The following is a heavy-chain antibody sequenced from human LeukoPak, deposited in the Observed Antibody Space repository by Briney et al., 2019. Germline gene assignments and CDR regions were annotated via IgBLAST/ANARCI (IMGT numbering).Heavy chain of an antibody. CDR1: GGTFNNYA. CDR2: IIPIFGTA. V-gene: IGHV1-69*06. J-gene: IGHJ3*02. Sequence: SVKVSFKASGGTFNNYAISWVRQAPGQRLEWMGGIIPIFGTANYAQKFQGRVTITADKSTSTACIELSSLRSEDTAVYYCARVAAVAGTMAFDIWGQGTMVTVSS. D-gene: IGHD6-19*01. CDR3: ARVAAVAGTMAFDI.